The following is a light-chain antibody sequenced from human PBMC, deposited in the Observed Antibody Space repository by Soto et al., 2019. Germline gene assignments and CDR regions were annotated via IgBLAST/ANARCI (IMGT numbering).Light chain of an antibody. Sequence: QSALTQPPSASGSPGQSVTISCTVTSSDVGGYNYVSWYQQHPGKAPKLMIYEVSKRPSGVPDRFSGSKSDNTASLTVSGLQAEDEADYYCSSYAGSNNVVFGGGTKLTVL. V-gene: IGLV2-8*01. CDR3: SSYAGSNNVV. J-gene: IGLJ2*01. CDR2: EVS. CDR1: SSDVGGYNY.